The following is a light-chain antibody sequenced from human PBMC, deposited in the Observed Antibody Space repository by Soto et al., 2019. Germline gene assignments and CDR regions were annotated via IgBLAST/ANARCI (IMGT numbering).Light chain of an antibody. CDR3: NSYTSNNTYV. Sequence: QSVMTQPPSVSAAPGQTVTISCSGSSSNIGGNSVSWYQQLPGTAPKLLIYDDNKRPSGIPDRFSGSKSGTSATLGITGFQTGDEADYYCNSYTSNNTYVFGTGTKLTVL. CDR2: DDN. V-gene: IGLV1-51*01. CDR1: SSNIGGNS. J-gene: IGLJ1*01.